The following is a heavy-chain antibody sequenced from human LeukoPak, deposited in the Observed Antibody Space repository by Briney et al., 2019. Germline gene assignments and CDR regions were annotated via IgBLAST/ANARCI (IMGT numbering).Heavy chain of an antibody. V-gene: IGHV4-34*01. CDR1: SGSFSGYY. CDR2: INHSGST. J-gene: IGHJ4*02. CDR3: ARETTAGYYYFDT. Sequence: PSETLSLTCAVYSGSFSGYYWNWIRQPPGKGLEWIGEINHSGSTYYNPSLKSRVTISVDTSKNQFSLKLNSVTAADTAVYFCARETTAGYYYFDTWGQGTLVTVSS. D-gene: IGHD4-17*01.